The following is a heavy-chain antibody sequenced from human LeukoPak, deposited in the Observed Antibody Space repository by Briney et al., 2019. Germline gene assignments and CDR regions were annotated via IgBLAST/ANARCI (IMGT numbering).Heavy chain of an antibody. CDR2: MNPNSGNT. CDR1: GYTFTSHD. J-gene: IGHJ6*03. CDR3: ARGPIVGATRNYYYYYMDV. V-gene: IGHV1-8*01. Sequence: ASVKVSCKASGYTFTSHDINWVRQATGQGLAWMGWMNPNSGNTGYAQKFQGRVTMTRNTSISTAYMELSSLRSEDTAVYYCARGPIVGATRNYYYYYMDVWGKGTTVTVSS. D-gene: IGHD1-26*01.